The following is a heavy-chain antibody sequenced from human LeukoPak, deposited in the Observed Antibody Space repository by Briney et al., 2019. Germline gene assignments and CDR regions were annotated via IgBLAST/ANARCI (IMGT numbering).Heavy chain of an antibody. CDR2: IYTSGST. CDR1: GGSISSYY. V-gene: IGHV4-4*09. CDR3: ARGSGYCSSTSCYEFDP. J-gene: IGHJ5*02. Sequence: SGTLSLTCTVSGGSISSYYWSWIRQPPGKGLEWIGYIYTSGSTYYNPSLKSRVTISVDTSKNQFSLKLSSVTAADTAVYYCARGSGYCSSTSCYEFDPWGQGTLVTVSS. D-gene: IGHD2-2*01.